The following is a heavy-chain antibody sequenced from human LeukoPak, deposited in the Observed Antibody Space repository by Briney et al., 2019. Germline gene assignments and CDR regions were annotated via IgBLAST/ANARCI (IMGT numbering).Heavy chain of an antibody. CDR3: AKGPDWFSRITGTAAGPFDY. J-gene: IGHJ4*02. V-gene: IGHV3-30*18. CDR1: GFTFSSYG. D-gene: IGHD1-7*01. Sequence: GRSLRLSCAASGFTFSSYGMHWVRQAPGKGLEWVAVIPYEGSNKYYADSVKGRFTISRDNSKNTLYLQMNSLRAEDTAVYYCAKGPDWFSRITGTAAGPFDYWGQGTLVTVSS. CDR2: IPYEGSNK.